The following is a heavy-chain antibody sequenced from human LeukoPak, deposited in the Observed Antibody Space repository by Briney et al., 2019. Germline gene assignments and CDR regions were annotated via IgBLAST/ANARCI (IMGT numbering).Heavy chain of an antibody. CDR2: INPNSGGT. V-gene: IGHV1-2*02. CDR3: ARDFTSSAMIVVVIPYFDY. Sequence: ASVKVSCKASGYTFTCYYMHWVRQAPGQGLEWMGWINPNSGGTNYAQKFQGRVTMTRDTSISTAYMELSRLRSDDTAVYYCARDFTSSAMIVVVIPYFDYWGQGALVTVSS. D-gene: IGHD3-22*01. J-gene: IGHJ4*02. CDR1: GYTFTCYY.